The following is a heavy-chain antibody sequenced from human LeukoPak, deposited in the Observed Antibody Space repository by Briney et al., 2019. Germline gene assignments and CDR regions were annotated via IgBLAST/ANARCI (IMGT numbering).Heavy chain of an antibody. J-gene: IGHJ4*02. Sequence: PGRSLRLSCAASGFTFSSYGMHWVRQAPGKGLEWVAVIWYDGSNKYYADSVKGRFTISRDNSKNTLYLQMNSLRAEDTAVYYCVRDRIWFGHKVMDYWGQGTLVTVSS. CDR2: IWYDGSNK. D-gene: IGHD3-10*01. V-gene: IGHV3-33*01. CDR1: GFTFSSYG. CDR3: VRDRIWFGHKVMDY.